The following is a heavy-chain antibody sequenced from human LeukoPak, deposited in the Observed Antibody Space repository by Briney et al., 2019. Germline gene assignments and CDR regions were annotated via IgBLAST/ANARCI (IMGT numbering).Heavy chain of an antibody. CDR2: ISAYNGNT. V-gene: IGHV1-18*01. CDR3: ARDFEGYYDSSGYRP. Sequence: ASVKVSCKASGYTFTSYGISWVRQAPGQGLEWMGWISAYNGNTNYAQKLQGRVTMTTDTSTSTAYMELRSLRSDDTAVYYCARDFEGYYDSSGYRPWGQGTLVTVSS. D-gene: IGHD3-22*01. CDR1: GYTFTSYG. J-gene: IGHJ5*02.